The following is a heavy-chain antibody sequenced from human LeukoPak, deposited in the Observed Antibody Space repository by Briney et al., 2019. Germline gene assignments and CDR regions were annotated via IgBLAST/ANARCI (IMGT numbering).Heavy chain of an antibody. CDR2: ISGSGGST. CDR3: AKANPHTIAVAGNDAFDI. Sequence: GGSLRLSCAASGFTFSSYAMSWVRQAPGKGLEWVSAISGSGGSTYYADSVKGRFTISRDNSKNTLYLQMNSLRAEDTAVYYCAKANPHTIAVAGNDAFDIWGQGTMVAVSS. D-gene: IGHD6-19*01. J-gene: IGHJ3*02. CDR1: GFTFSSYA. V-gene: IGHV3-23*01.